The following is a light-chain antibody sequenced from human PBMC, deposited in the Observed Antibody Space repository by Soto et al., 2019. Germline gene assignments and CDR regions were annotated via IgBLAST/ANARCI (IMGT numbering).Light chain of an antibody. CDR3: QQYNSYSS. CDR2: KAS. V-gene: IGKV1-5*03. Sequence: DIQMTQSPSTLSAKVGDRVTITCRASQSIGSWLAWFQQKPGKAPKVLIYKASSLESGVPSRFSGSGSGTESTLTISSLQPDDFATYYCQQYNSYSSFGQGTKVDI. J-gene: IGKJ1*01. CDR1: QSIGSW.